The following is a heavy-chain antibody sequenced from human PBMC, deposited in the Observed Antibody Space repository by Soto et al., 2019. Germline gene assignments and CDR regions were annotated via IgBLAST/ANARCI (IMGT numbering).Heavy chain of an antibody. Sequence: PSETLSLTCTVSGGSISSYYWSWIRQPPGKGLEWIGYIYYSGSTNYNPSLKSRVTISVDTSKNQFSLKLSSVTAADTAVYYCAKARALMIVVVPDAFDIWGQGTMVTVSS. D-gene: IGHD3-22*01. V-gene: IGHV4-59*08. CDR2: IYYSGST. J-gene: IGHJ3*02. CDR1: GGSISSYY. CDR3: AKARALMIVVVPDAFDI.